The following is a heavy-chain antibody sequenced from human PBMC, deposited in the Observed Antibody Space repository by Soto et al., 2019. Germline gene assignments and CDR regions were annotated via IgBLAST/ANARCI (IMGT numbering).Heavy chain of an antibody. J-gene: IGHJ4*02. CDR1: GGSISSYY. CDR2: MYYSGST. V-gene: IGHV4-59*01. CDR3: ASQRVGGTYSFDY. D-gene: IGHD1-26*01. Sequence: SETLSLTCTVSGGSISSYYWSWIRHPPGKGLEWIGYMYYSGSTNYNPSLKSRVTISLDTSNNQFSLKLSSVTAADTAVYYCASQRVGGTYSFDYWGQGTLVTVSS.